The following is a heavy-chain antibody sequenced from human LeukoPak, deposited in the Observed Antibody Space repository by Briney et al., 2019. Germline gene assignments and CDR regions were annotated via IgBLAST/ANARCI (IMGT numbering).Heavy chain of an antibody. V-gene: IGHV4-4*07. CDR2: IYTSGST. Sequence: PSETLSLTCTVSGGSISSYYWSWIRQPVGKGLEWIGRIYTSGSTNYNPSLKSRVTMSVDMSKNQFSLNVSSVTAADTAVYYCARDPIAVAGTNWFDPWGQGTLVTVSS. D-gene: IGHD6-19*01. CDR3: ARDPIAVAGTNWFDP. CDR1: GGSISSYY. J-gene: IGHJ5*02.